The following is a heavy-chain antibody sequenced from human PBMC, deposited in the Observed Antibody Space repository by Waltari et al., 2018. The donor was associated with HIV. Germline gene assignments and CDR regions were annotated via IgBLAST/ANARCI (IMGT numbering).Heavy chain of an antibody. CDR3: ARHSSSHPYYYAMDV. Sequence: EVQLLGSGGGLVQPGQSLRISCTVSGFSFVTYAMSWVRQAPGKVVELFSAISGTGDHTFYAESVKGRFTISRDNSKRTLYLQMNSLRAEDTALYYCARHSSSHPYYYAMDVWGQGTTVTVSS. CDR2: ISGTGDHT. V-gene: IGHV3-23*01. CDR1: GFSFVTYA. D-gene: IGHD6-13*01. J-gene: IGHJ6*02.